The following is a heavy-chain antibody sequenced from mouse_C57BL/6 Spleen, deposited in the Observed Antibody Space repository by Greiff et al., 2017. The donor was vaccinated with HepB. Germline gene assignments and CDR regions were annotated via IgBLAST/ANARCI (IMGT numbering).Heavy chain of an antibody. Sequence: EVQLVESGGGLVQPGGSLSLSCAASGFTFTDYYMSWVRQPPGKALEWLGFIRNKANGYTTEYSASVKGRFTISRDNSQSILYLQMNALRAEDSATYYCARYDSGDFDYWGQGTTLTVSS. J-gene: IGHJ2*01. D-gene: IGHD3-2*02. CDR1: GFTFTDYY. CDR2: IRNKANGYTT. V-gene: IGHV7-3*01. CDR3: ARYDSGDFDY.